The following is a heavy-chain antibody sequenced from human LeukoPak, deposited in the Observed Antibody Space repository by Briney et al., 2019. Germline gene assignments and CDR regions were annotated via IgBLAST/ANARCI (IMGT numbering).Heavy chain of an antibody. D-gene: IGHD3-10*02. CDR3: AELGITMIGGV. CDR1: GFTFSIYS. J-gene: IGHJ6*04. V-gene: IGHV3-48*04. Sequence: GGSLRLSCAASGFTFSIYSMNWVRQAPGKGLERVSYISSSGSTIYYADSVKGRFTISRDNAKNSLYLQMNSLRAEDTAVYYCAELGITMIGGVWGKGTTVTISS. CDR2: ISSSGSTI.